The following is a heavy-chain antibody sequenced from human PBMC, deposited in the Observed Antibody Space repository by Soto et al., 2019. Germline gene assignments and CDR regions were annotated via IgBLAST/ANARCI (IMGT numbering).Heavy chain of an antibody. CDR2: ISAYNGNT. CDR3: ARMRYCSGGSCYSGPVAFDI. Sequence: GASVNVSCKASGYTFTSYGISWVRQAPGQGLEWMGWISAYNGNTNYAQKLQGRVTMTTDTSTSTAYMELRSLRSDDTAVYYCARMRYCSGGSCYSGPVAFDIWGQGTMVTVSS. J-gene: IGHJ3*02. CDR1: GYTFTSYG. V-gene: IGHV1-18*01. D-gene: IGHD2-15*01.